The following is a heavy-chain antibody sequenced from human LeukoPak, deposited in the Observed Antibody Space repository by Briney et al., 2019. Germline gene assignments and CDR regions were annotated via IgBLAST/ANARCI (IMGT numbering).Heavy chain of an antibody. CDR1: GYTFTGYY. Sequence: ASVKVSCKASGYTFTGYYMHWVRQAPGQGLGWMGWISAYNGNTNYAQKLQGRVTMTTDTSTSTAYMELRSLRSDDTAVYYCARGAPYYDFWSGYYDYNWFDPWGQGTLVTVSS. D-gene: IGHD3-3*01. CDR3: ARGAPYYDFWSGYYDYNWFDP. J-gene: IGHJ5*02. CDR2: ISAYNGNT. V-gene: IGHV1-18*04.